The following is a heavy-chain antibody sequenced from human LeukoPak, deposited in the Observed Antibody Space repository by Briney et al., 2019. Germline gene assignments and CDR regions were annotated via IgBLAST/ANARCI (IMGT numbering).Heavy chain of an antibody. CDR1: GFTVSSNY. CDR2: IYSGGST. J-gene: IGHJ4*02. CDR3: ARELDYYDSSGYSRFDY. V-gene: IGHV3-53*01. Sequence: GGSLRLSCAASGFTVSSNYMSWVRQAPGKGLEWVSVIYSGGSTYYVDSVKGRFTISRDNSKNTLYLQMNSLRAEDTAVYYCARELDYYDSSGYSRFDYGGQGTLVTVSS. D-gene: IGHD3-22*01.